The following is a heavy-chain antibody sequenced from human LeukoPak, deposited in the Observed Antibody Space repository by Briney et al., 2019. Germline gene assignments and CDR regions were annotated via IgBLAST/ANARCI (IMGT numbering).Heavy chain of an antibody. J-gene: IGHJ4*02. V-gene: IGHV1-46*01. CDR2: INLSGGST. D-gene: IGHD2-8*01. Sequence: GASVKVSCKASGYTFTSYHMHWVRQAPGQGLEWMGLINLSGGSTTYAQRFQGRVTLTRDTSTSTDYMELSSLRSEDTAVYYCARDYVDDIPMIKDYWGQGTLVTVSS. CDR3: ARDYVDDIPMIKDY. CDR1: GYTFTSYH.